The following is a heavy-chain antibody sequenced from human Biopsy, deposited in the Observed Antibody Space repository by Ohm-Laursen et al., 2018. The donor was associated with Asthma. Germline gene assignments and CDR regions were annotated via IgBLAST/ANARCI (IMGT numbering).Heavy chain of an antibody. J-gene: IGHJ1*01. Sequence: SPRPSLAAPWFSFHHHKTKRGPPGSREGGEGGGKIKPDGTEKNHVDSLKGRFTISRDNAKNSLYLQMNSLRAEDTAVYYCARTFHFWSPYHAEHYQLWGQGTLVTVPS. D-gene: IGHD3-3*02. CDR2: IKPDGTEK. CDR3: ARTFHFWSPYHAEHYQL. V-gene: IGHV3-7*01. CDR1: WFSFHHHK.